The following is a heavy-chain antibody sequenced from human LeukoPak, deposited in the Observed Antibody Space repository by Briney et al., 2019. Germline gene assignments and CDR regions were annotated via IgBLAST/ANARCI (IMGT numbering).Heavy chain of an antibody. Sequence: SETLSLTCTVSGRSISSYYWSWIRQPPGKGLEWIGYIYYSGSNNYNTSLKSRVTISVDTSKNQFSLKLSSVTAADTAVYYCARVDPDSSSTLEVFDNWGQGTLVTVSS. CDR3: ARVDPDSSSTLEVFDN. CDR2: IYYSGSN. CDR1: GRSISSYY. D-gene: IGHD6-6*01. V-gene: IGHV4-59*01. J-gene: IGHJ4*02.